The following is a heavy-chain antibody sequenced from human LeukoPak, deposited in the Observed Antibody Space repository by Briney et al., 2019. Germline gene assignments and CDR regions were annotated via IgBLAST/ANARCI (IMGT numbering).Heavy chain of an antibody. V-gene: IGHV4-31*03. CDR2: IYYSGNT. CDR1: GDSISSGSHY. CDR3: ARSYYYGSGSYSFDS. Sequence: SETLSLTCTVSGDSISSGSHYWSWIRQHPGKGLEWIGCIYYSGNTYYTVSLKSRLTISVDTSENQFSLKLSSVTAADTAVYYCARSYYYGSGSYSFDSWGQGTLVTVSS. D-gene: IGHD3-10*01. J-gene: IGHJ4*02.